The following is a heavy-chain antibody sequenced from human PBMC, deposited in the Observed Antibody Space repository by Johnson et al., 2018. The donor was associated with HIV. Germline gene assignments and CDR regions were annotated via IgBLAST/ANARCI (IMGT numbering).Heavy chain of an antibody. D-gene: IGHD6-19*01. Sequence: VQLVESGGGLIQPGGSLRLSCAASGFTVSSNYMSWVRQAPGKGLEWVSVIYSGGSTYYADSVTGRFTISRDSSKNTLYLQMNSLKAEDTAVYYCARALARVQWLPNGYIWGQGTLVTVSS. CDR3: ARALARVQWLPNGYI. J-gene: IGHJ3*02. CDR1: GFTVSSNY. V-gene: IGHV3-53*01. CDR2: IYSGGST.